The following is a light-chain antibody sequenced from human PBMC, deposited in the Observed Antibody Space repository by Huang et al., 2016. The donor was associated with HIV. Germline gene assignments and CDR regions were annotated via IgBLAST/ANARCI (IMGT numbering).Light chain of an antibody. CDR2: DAS. J-gene: IGKJ4*01. CDR3: QQYSDWPPLT. V-gene: IGKV3-15*01. Sequence: EIEMTQSPATLSVSPGERATLSCRASHSVDSDLAWYQQKHGQAPRLLIYDASTRATGISAKFNCTGSGTEFSLSITNLQSEDFAVYYCQQYSDWPPLTFGGGTKVEI. CDR1: HSVDSD.